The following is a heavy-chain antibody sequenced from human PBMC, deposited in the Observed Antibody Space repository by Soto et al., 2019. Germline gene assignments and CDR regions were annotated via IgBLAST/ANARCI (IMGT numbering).Heavy chain of an antibody. V-gene: IGHV1-8*01. D-gene: IGHD6-25*01. CDR1: GYTFTSYD. Sequence: ASVKVSCKASGYTFTSYDINWVRQATGQGLEWMGWTNPNSGNTGYAQKFQGRVTMTRNTSISTAYMELSSLRSEDMAVYYCARNRGSSGWFDPWGQGTLVTVSS. J-gene: IGHJ5*02. CDR2: TNPNSGNT. CDR3: ARNRGSSGWFDP.